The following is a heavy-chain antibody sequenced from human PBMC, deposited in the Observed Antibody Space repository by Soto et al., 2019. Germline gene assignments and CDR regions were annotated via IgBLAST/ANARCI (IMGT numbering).Heavy chain of an antibody. D-gene: IGHD3-10*01. CDR1: GGTFSSYT. J-gene: IGHJ6*02. Sequence: QVQLVQSGAEVKKPGSSVKVSCKASGGTFSSYTISWVRQAPGQGLEWMGRIIPILGIANYAQKFQGRVTITADKSTSTAYMELSSLRSEDTAVYYCARDSYYGSGNSSYGMDVWGQGTTVTVSS. CDR3: ARDSYYGSGNSSYGMDV. CDR2: IIPILGIA. V-gene: IGHV1-69*08.